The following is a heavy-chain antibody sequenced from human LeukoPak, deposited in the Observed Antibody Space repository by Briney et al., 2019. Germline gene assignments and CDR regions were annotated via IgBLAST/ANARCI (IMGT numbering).Heavy chain of an antibody. J-gene: IGHJ4*02. D-gene: IGHD6-19*01. CDR1: GYSFTTYW. CDR3: ARLVGGVAGMGDYFDS. Sequence: GESLKISCKGSGYSFTTYWIGWVRQVPGKGLEWMGLIYPGDSGTRESPSFQGLVTMSADRSVTTAYLQWSSLKSSDTAMYYCARLVGGVAGMGDYFDSWGQGTLVTVSS. CDR2: IYPGDSGT. V-gene: IGHV5-51*01.